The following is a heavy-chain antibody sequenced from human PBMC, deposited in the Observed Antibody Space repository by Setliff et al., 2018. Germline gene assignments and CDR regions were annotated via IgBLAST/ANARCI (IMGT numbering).Heavy chain of an antibody. CDR2: INNYNFNT. V-gene: IGHV1-18*01. CDR3: SRLVRYCTTTTCQRASGAEF. Sequence: GASVKVSCKSSGFTFTDYGITWVRQVPGQGLEWMGWINNYNFNTQYAQKFQGRVTVTTDTSTTTAYMELRSLTSDDTAVYYCSRLVRYCTTTTCQRASGAEFWGQGTLVTVSS. D-gene: IGHD2-8*01. J-gene: IGHJ4*02. CDR1: GFTFTDYG.